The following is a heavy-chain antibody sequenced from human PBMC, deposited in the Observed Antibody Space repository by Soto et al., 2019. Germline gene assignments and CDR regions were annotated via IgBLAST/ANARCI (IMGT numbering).Heavy chain of an antibody. CDR2: IDNAGTDS. CDR3: ARGWFGPDV. D-gene: IGHD3-10*01. Sequence: EVQLVESGGGLVQPGGSLRLSCAASGFTLSGRSMHWVRQAPGKGLVWVSGIDNAGTDSTYADSVKGRFTSSRDNAKNMLYLQMNSLGVEDTVVFYCARGWFGPDVWGKGTTVTVSS. CDR1: GFTLSGRS. J-gene: IGHJ6*04. V-gene: IGHV3-74*01.